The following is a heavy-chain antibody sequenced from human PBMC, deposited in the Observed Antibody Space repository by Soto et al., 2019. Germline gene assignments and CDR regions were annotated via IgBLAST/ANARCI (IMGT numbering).Heavy chain of an antibody. J-gene: IGHJ3*02. V-gene: IGHV1-18*01. Sequence: ASVKVSCKASGYIFTSCGISWVRQAPGQGLEWMGWIGTYDGDTNYAQRFQGRLSMTTDTSTSTAYMELRSLRSDDTAVYFCARDYCDSGNYHDDTFDIWGQGTM. D-gene: IGHD3-10*01. CDR2: IGTYDGDT. CDR1: GYIFTSCG. CDR3: ARDYCDSGNYHDDTFDI.